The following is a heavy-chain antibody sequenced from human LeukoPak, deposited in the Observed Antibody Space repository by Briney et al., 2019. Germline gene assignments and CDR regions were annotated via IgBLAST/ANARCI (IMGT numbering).Heavy chain of an antibody. J-gene: IGHJ4*02. CDR1: GFTFSSYS. V-gene: IGHV3-21*04. CDR2: ISSSSSYI. Sequence: TGGSLRLSCAASGFTFSSYSMNWVRQAPGKGLEWVSSISSSSSYIYYADSVKGRFTISRDNAKNSLYLQMNSLRAEDTAVYYCAREGCSGGSCYFDYWGQGTLVTVSS. D-gene: IGHD2-15*01. CDR3: AREGCSGGSCYFDY.